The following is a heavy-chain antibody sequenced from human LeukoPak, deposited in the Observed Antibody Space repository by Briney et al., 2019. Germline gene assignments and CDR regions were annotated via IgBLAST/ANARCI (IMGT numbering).Heavy chain of an antibody. CDR1: GFSFSDYY. D-gene: IGHD3-22*01. CDR2: IRSGATTI. CDR3: AKDRPKQSSGLDY. Sequence: PGGSLTLSCEASGFSFSDYYMSWIRQPPGKGLEWIAYIRSGATTIYYADSVKGRFTISRDNAKNSLYLQMNSLRAEDTAVYYCAKDRPKQSSGLDYWGQGTLVTVSS. J-gene: IGHJ4*02. V-gene: IGHV3-11*04.